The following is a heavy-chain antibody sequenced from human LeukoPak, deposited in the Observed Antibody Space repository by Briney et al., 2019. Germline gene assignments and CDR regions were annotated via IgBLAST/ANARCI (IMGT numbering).Heavy chain of an antibody. J-gene: IGHJ4*02. Sequence: GGSLRLSCAASGFTFSSYSMNWVRQAPGKGLEWVSSISSSSSYIYYADSVKGRFTISRDNDKNSLYLQMNSLRAEDTAVYYCARDLGERARPGLDYWGQGTLVTVSS. CDR3: ARDLGERARPGLDY. V-gene: IGHV3-21*01. CDR2: ISSSSSYI. CDR1: GFTFSSYS. D-gene: IGHD6-6*01.